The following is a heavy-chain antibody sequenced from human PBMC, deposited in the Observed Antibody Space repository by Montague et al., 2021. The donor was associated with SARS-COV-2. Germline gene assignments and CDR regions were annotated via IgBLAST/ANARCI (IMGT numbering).Heavy chain of an antibody. CDR3: ARETMTADAFDI. Sequence: SETLSLTCSVSGHSINTSPYYWAWLRQPPGKALEWIGNILYNDKTYYNPSLKSRATISRDTSKNQFSLKVRSVTAADTAVYYCARETMTADAFDIWGQGTMVTVSS. V-gene: IGHV4-39*07. J-gene: IGHJ3*02. CDR2: ILYNDKT. CDR1: GHSINTSPYY. D-gene: IGHD1-14*01.